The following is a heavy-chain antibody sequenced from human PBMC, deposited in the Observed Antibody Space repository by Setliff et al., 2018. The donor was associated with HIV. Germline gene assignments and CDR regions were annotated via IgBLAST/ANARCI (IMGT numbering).Heavy chain of an antibody. V-gene: IGHV3-21*01. CDR3: ARDFMATTNGFDY. CDR2: ISSSTSYI. J-gene: IGHJ4*02. CDR1: GFTFSSYS. Sequence: SLKISCAASGFTFSSYSMNWVRQAPGKGLEWVSSISSSTSYIFYADSVKGRFTISRDNAKNSLYLQMDSLRAEDTAVYYCARDFMATTNGFDYWGQGTLVTVSS. D-gene: IGHD5-12*01.